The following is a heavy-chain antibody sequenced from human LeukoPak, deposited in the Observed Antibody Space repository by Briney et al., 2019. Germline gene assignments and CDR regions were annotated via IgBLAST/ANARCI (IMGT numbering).Heavy chain of an antibody. V-gene: IGHV1-69*13. CDR1: GGTFSSYA. D-gene: IGHD5-24*01. Sequence: SVKVSRKASGGTFSSYAISWVRQAPGQGLEWMGGIIPIFGTANYAQKFQGRVTITADESTSTVYMELSSLRSEDTAIYYCARIRGGYNDAYDIWGQGTVVTVPS. CDR2: IIPIFGTA. J-gene: IGHJ3*02. CDR3: ARIRGGYNDAYDI.